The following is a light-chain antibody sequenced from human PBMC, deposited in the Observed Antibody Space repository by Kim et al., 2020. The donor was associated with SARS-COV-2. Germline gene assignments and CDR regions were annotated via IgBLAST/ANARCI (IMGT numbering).Light chain of an antibody. J-gene: IGKJ1*01. CDR3: QQYDSSPPT. CDR2: GAF. V-gene: IGKV3-20*01. CDR1: QSIYRTY. Sequence: PGERATLSCRASQSIYRTYLAWYQQTPGQPPRLLIYGAFSRATGIPDRFSVSGSGTDFTLTISRLEPEDFAVYYCQQYDSSPPTFGQGTKVDIK.